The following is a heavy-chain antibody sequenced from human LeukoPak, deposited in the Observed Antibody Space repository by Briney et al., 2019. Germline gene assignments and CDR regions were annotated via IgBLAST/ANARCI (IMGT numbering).Heavy chain of an antibody. D-gene: IGHD3-10*01. V-gene: IGHV3-7*01. J-gene: IGHJ4*02. CDR1: GFTFSDYN. CDR2: IKPDGSEK. CDR3: ARVYYYTSGSRWGDYFDY. Sequence: GGSLRLSCVVSGFTFSDYNFNWVRQAPGKGLEWVANIKPDGSEKYYVDSVKGRFTISRDNAKNSLYLQMNSLRAEDTAVYYCARVYYYTSGSRWGDYFDYWGQGTLVTVSS.